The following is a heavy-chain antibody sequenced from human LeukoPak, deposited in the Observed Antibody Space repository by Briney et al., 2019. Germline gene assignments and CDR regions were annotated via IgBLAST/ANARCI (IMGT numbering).Heavy chain of an antibody. J-gene: IGHJ4*02. Sequence: GRSLRLSCAASGFTFSSYGMHWVRQAPGKGLEWVAVISYDGSNKYYADSVKGRFTISRDNSKNTLYLQMNSLRAEDTAGYYCAKGNVKGGKWLPGYFDYWGQGTLVTVSS. CDR2: ISYDGSNK. CDR1: GFTFSSYG. CDR3: AKGNVKGGKWLPGYFDY. D-gene: IGHD6-19*01. V-gene: IGHV3-30*18.